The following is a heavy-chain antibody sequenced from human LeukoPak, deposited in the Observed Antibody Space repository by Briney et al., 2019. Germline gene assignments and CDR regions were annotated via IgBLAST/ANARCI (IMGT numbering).Heavy chain of an antibody. CDR1: GFTFSDFG. CDR2: MRNDERDT. CDR3: ARDRGKSLGTSYFDY. J-gene: IGHJ4*02. V-gene: IGHV3-33*01. Sequence: PGRSLRLPCAASGFTFSDFGMHWVRQAPGRGLEWVAVMRNDERDTYYADSVRGRFTISRDNAKNTLYLQVNSLRAEDTAVCYCARDRGKSLGTSYFDYWGQGTLVTVSS. D-gene: IGHD3-10*01.